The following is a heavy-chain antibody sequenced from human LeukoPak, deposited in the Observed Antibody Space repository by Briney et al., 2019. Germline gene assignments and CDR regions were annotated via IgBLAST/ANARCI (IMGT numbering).Heavy chain of an antibody. Sequence: ASAKVSCKASGYTFTSYGISWVRQAPGQGLEWMGWISAYNGNTNYAQKLQGRVTMTTDTSTSTAYMELRSLRSDDTAVYYCARMGDDYVWGSYRRYFDHWGQGTLVTVSS. CDR2: ISAYNGNT. D-gene: IGHD3-16*02. J-gene: IGHJ4*02. V-gene: IGHV1-18*01. CDR3: ARMGDDYVWGSYRRYFDH. CDR1: GYTFTSYG.